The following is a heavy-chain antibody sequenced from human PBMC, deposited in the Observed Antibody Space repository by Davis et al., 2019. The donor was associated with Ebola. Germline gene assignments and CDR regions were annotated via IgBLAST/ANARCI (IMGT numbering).Heavy chain of an antibody. CDR2: IYSGGST. V-gene: IGHV3-66*01. J-gene: IGHJ4*02. CDR1: GFTVSSNY. Sequence: GESLKISCAASGFTVSSNYMSWVRQAPGKVLEWVSVIYSGGSTYYADSVKGRFTISRDNSKNTLYLQMNSLRAEDTAVYYCARAHYDFWSGYLDYWGQGTLVTVSS. CDR3: ARAHYDFWSGYLDY. D-gene: IGHD3-3*01.